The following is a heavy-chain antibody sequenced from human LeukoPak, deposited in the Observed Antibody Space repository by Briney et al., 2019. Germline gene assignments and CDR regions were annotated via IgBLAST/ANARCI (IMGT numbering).Heavy chain of an antibody. Sequence: ASVKVSCKVSGYTLTELSMHWVRQAPVKGLEWRGGFDPEDGETIYAQKFQGRVTMTEDTSTDTAYMELSSLRSEDTAVYYCATTLPNYDILTGPDAFDIWGQGPMVTVSS. CDR3: ATTLPNYDILTGPDAFDI. D-gene: IGHD3-9*01. V-gene: IGHV1-24*01. J-gene: IGHJ3*02. CDR2: FDPEDGET. CDR1: GYTLTELS.